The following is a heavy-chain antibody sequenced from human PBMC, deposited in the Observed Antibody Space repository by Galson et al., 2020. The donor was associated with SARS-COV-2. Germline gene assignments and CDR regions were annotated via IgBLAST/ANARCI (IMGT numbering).Heavy chain of an antibody. CDR3: ARDQDCNIRDCSHSYYSYVMDV. CDR1: GYTYTNYG. Sequence: ASVKVSCKASGYTYTNYGISWVRQAPGQGLEWMGWISGYNGNTNYAQKLQGRLTMTTDTSRSTAYMELRSLRSDDTAVYYCARDQDCNIRDCSHSYYSYVMDVWGQGTTVTVSS. D-gene: IGHD2-21*02. V-gene: IGHV1-18*04. J-gene: IGHJ6*02. CDR2: ISGYNGNT.